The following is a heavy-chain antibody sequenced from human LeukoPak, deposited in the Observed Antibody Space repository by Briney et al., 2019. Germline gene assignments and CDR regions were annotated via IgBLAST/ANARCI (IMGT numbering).Heavy chain of an antibody. V-gene: IGHV3-48*02. J-gene: IGHJ4*02. Sequence: GGSLRLSCAASGFTFSSYTMNWVRQAPGKGLEWVSTVSDSRDVHYSDSVKGRFTISRDNARNSLYLQMNSLRDEDTAVYYCTRDGLHTAHFDYWGQGTLVTVSS. CDR2: VSDSRDV. CDR3: TRDGLHTAHFDY. CDR1: GFTFSSYT. D-gene: IGHD5-18*01.